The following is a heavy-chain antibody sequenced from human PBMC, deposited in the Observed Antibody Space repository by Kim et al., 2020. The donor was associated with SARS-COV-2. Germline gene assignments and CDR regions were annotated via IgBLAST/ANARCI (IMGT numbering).Heavy chain of an antibody. Sequence: ASVKVSCKASGYTFTSYGISWVRQAPGQGLEWMGWISAYNGNTNYAQKLQGRVTMTTDTSTSTAYMELRSLRSDDTAVYYCARQSSYYYDNYFDYWGQGTLVTVSS. CDR1: GYTFTSYG. D-gene: IGHD3-22*01. CDR2: ISAYNGNT. J-gene: IGHJ4*02. CDR3: ARQSSYYYDNYFDY. V-gene: IGHV1-18*01.